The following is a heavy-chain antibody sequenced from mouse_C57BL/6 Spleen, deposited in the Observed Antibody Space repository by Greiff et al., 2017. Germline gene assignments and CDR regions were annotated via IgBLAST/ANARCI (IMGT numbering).Heavy chain of an antibody. D-gene: IGHD2-3*01. CDR2: IHPNSGST. CDR3: ARDDGSPYYFDY. V-gene: IGHV1-64*01. CDR1: GYTFTSYW. Sequence: QVQLKQPGAELVKPGASVKLSCKASGYTFTSYWMHWVKQRPGQGLEWIGMIHPNSGSTNYNEKFKSKATLTVDKSSSTAYMQLSSLTSEDSAVYYCARDDGSPYYFDYWGQGTTLTVSS. J-gene: IGHJ2*01.